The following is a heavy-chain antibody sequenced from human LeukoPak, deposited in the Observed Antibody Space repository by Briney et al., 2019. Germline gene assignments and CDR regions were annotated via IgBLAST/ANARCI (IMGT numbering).Heavy chain of an antibody. CDR2: ISHSGST. Sequence: SQTLSLTCAVSGGSIGSDDYSWTWIRQLPGKGLEWIGYISHSGSTYYNPYLKSRVTISVDRSKNQFSLKLNSVTAADTAVYYCARHASDFWSGSSGFFDYWGQGTLVTVSS. CDR3: ARHASDFWSGSSGFFDY. D-gene: IGHD3-3*01. J-gene: IGHJ4*02. CDR1: GGSIGSDDYS. V-gene: IGHV4-30-2*01.